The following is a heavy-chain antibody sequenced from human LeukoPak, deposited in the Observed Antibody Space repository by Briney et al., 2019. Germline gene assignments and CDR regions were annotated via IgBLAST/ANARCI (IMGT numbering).Heavy chain of an antibody. CDR3: GRGYCSGGTCYWAAFDI. J-gene: IGHJ3*02. CDR1: GFTFSSYT. CDR2: ISDSSSYI. V-gene: IGHV3-21*01. D-gene: IGHD2-15*01. Sequence: GGSLRLSCAASGFTFSSYTMNWVRQAPGKGLEWVSSISDSSSYIYYADSVKGRFTISRDNATNSLYLQMNSLRAEDTAVYYCGRGYCSGGTCYWAAFDIWGQGTLVTVSS.